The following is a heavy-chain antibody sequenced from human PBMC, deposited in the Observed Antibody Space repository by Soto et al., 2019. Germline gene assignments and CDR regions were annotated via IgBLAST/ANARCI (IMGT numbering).Heavy chain of an antibody. J-gene: IGHJ5*02. V-gene: IGHV6-1*01. Sequence: PSQTLSLTCAISGDSVSSNTASGNWIRQSPSRGLEWLGRTYFRSKWYNDYAVSVKSRIIINPDTSNNQFSLQLNSVTPEDTAVYFCAKGDNLGPKTGYAFDPWGQGIMVTVS. CDR1: GDSVSSNTAS. CDR3: AKGDNLGPKTGYAFDP. CDR2: TYFRSKWYN. D-gene: IGHD5-12*01.